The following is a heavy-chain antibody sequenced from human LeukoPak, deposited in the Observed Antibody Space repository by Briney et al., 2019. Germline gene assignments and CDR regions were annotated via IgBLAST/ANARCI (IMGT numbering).Heavy chain of an antibody. D-gene: IGHD3-22*01. V-gene: IGHV3-30*18. CDR2: ISYDGSNK. J-gene: IGHJ4*02. CDR3: AKGDSSGYSPDY. Sequence: GGSLRLSCAASGSTFSSYGMRWVRQAPGKGLEWVAVISYDGSNKYYADSVKGRFTISRDNSKNTLYLQMNSLRAEDTAVYYCAKGDSSGYSPDYWGQGTLVTVSS. CDR1: GSTFSSYG.